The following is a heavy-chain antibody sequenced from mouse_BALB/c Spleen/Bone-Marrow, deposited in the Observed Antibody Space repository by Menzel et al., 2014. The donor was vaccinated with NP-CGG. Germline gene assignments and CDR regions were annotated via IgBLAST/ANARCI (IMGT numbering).Heavy chain of an antibody. V-gene: IGHV5-9-1*01. CDR3: ARAGRYDGNFDY. D-gene: IGHD2-14*01. CDR2: ISSGGSYT. CDR1: GFTFSSCA. Sequence: EVKLVESGGGLVKPGGSLKLSCAASGFTFSSCAMSWVRQTPEKRLEWVATISSGGSYTYCLDSVKGRFTISRDNAKNTLYLQMSSLRSKDTAMYYCARAGRYDGNFDYWGQGTTFTVSS. J-gene: IGHJ2*01.